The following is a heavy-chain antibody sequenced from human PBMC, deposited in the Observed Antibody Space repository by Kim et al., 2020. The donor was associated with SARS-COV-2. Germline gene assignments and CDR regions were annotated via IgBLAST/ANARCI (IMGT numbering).Heavy chain of an antibody. CDR2: IKTKPEGETT. V-gene: IGHV3-15*01. D-gene: IGHD7-27*01. Sequence: GGSLRLSCIVSGLTFTNAWMSWVRQAPGKGLEWVGRIKTKPEGETTDYAAPVKGRFIVSRDDSKDILYLQMNSLKTEDTAVYYCVIDRNHGDERQFNDWGQGTLVPVSA. J-gene: IGHJ4*02. CDR1: GLTFTNAW. CDR3: VIDRNHGDERQFND.